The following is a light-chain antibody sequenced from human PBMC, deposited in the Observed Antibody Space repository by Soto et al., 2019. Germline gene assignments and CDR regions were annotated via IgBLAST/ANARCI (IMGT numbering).Light chain of an antibody. J-gene: IGKJ2*01. Sequence: EIVLTQSPGTLSLSPGERATLSCRASQSVSSTYLIWYQQKPGQAPRLLIYGASSRATGVPDRFSGGGSGTDFTLTISRLEPEDFAVYYCQQYSSLPHTFGQGTKLEVK. CDR2: GAS. CDR1: QSVSSTY. V-gene: IGKV3-20*01. CDR3: QQYSSLPHT.